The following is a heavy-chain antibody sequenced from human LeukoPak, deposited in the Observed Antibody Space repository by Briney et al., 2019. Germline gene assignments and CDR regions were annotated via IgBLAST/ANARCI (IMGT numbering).Heavy chain of an antibody. D-gene: IGHD2-2*01. CDR1: GYTFTSYG. Sequence: GASVKVSCKASGYTFTSYGISWVRQAPGQGLEWMGWISAYNGNTNYAQKLQGRVTMNTDTSTSTAYMELRSLRSDDTAVYYCARDVGEYCSSTNCYASHYWGQGTLVTVSS. V-gene: IGHV1-18*01. CDR3: ARDVGEYCSSTNCYASHY. CDR2: ISAYNGNT. J-gene: IGHJ4*02.